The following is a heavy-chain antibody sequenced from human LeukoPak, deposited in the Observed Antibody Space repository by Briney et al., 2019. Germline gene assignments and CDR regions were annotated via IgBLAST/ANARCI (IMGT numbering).Heavy chain of an antibody. CDR1: GFTFSSYA. D-gene: IGHD3-22*01. Sequence: GGSLRLSCAASGFTFSSYAMSWVRQAPAKGLEWVSTISGSGDSTYYADSVKGRFTISRDNSKNTLYLQMNSLRAEDTAVYYCARDSSYYDTSDYFDYWGQGTLVTVSS. CDR3: ARDSSYYDTSDYFDY. CDR2: ISGSGDST. J-gene: IGHJ4*02. V-gene: IGHV3-23*01.